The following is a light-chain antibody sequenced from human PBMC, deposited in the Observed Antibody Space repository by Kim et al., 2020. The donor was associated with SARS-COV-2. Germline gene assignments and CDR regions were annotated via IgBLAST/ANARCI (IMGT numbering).Light chain of an antibody. CDR2: PTS. CDR3: QKYNTAPP. V-gene: IGKV1-27*01. Sequence: DIQMTQSPSSLSASVGDRVAITCRASQGISSYLAWYQQKPGKVLKLLIYPTSTLQSGVPSRFSGTGSGTDFTLTISSLQPEDVASYYWQKYNTAPPFGQGTKVDIK. J-gene: IGKJ1*01. CDR1: QGISSY.